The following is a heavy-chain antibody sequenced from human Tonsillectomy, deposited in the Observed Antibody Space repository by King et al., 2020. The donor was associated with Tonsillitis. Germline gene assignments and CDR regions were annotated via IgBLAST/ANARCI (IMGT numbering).Heavy chain of an antibody. CDR2: IYPGDSDT. Sequence: QLVQSGAEVKKPGESLKISCKGSGYSFTSYWIGWVRQMPGKGLEWMGIIYPGDSDTRYSPSFQGQVTIPADKSISTAYLQWSSLKASDAAMYYCARAALAYCGGDCNSFDYWGQGTLVTVSS. CDR3: ARAALAYCGGDCNSFDY. CDR1: GYSFTSYW. J-gene: IGHJ4*02. V-gene: IGHV5-51*01. D-gene: IGHD2-21*02.